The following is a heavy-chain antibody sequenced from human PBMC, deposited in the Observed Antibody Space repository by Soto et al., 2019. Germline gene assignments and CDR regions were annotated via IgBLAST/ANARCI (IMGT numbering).Heavy chain of an antibody. CDR2: ISAYNGNT. V-gene: IGHV1-18*04. CDR1: GYTFTSYG. CDR3: ARLRYSSSWLAYYGMDV. D-gene: IGHD6-13*01. J-gene: IGHJ6*02. Sequence: QVQLVQSGAEVKKPGASVKVSCKASGYTFTSYGISWVRQAPGQGLEWMGWISAYNGNTNYAQKLQGRVTMNTDTSTSTAYMELRSLRSDDTAVYYCARLRYSSSWLAYYGMDVWGQGTTVTVSS.